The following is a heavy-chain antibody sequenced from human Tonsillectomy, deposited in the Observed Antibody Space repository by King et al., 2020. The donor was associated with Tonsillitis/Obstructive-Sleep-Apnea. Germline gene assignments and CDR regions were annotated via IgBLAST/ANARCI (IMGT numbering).Heavy chain of an antibody. D-gene: IGHD3-22*01. CDR1: GFTFSSYS. CDR3: AKSGGITTAPLDY. Sequence: VQLVESGGGLVQPGGSLRLSCAASGFTFSSYSMTWVRQAPGKGLEWVSGISGSGGSTNYADSVKGRFTISRDNSKNKLYLQMNSLRAEDTAVYYCAKSGGITTAPLDYWGQGTLVTVSS. J-gene: IGHJ4*02. V-gene: IGHV3-23*04. CDR2: ISGSGGST.